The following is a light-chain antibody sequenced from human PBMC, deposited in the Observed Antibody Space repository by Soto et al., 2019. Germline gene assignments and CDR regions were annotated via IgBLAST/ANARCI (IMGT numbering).Light chain of an antibody. CDR2: DDN. Sequence: QSVLTQPPSVSAAPGQKVTISCSGSSSNIGGNSVSWYQQLPGTAPKLLIYDDNKRPSGIPDRFSGSKSDNTASLTISGLQAEDEADYYCCSYAGSSTFSYVFGTGTKVTVL. CDR1: SSNIGGNS. V-gene: IGLV1-51*01. CDR3: CSYAGSSTFSYV. J-gene: IGLJ1*01.